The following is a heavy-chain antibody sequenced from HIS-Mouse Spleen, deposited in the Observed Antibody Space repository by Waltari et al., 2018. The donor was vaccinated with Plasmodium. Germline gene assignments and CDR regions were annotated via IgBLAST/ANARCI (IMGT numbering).Heavy chain of an antibody. V-gene: IGHV4-34*01. CDR1: GGSFSGYY. D-gene: IGHD6-13*01. Sequence: QVQLQQWGAGLLKPSETLSLTCAVYGGSFSGYYLSWIRQPPRKGLVWIGENNHSGRTNYNPPLKSRVTISVDTSKNQFSLKLSSVTAADTAVYYCARGSAAAGPFDYWGQGTLVTVSS. J-gene: IGHJ4*02. CDR3: ARGSAAAGPFDY. CDR2: NNHSGRT.